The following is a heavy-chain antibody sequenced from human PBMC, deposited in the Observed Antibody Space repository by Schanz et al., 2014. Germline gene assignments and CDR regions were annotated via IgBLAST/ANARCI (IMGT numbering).Heavy chain of an antibody. J-gene: IGHJ5*02. CDR2: ISPSSGGT. V-gene: IGHV1-2*06. CDR1: GYTFTNHY. Sequence: QVQLVQSGSELKKPGASVKVSCKASGYTFTNHYLHWVRQAPGQGLEWMGRISPSSGGTNYAQNFQGRVTMTKDTSINTVYMELSSLRSEDTAVYYCARDQRGYNRGFDPWGQGTLVTVSS. D-gene: IGHD3-3*01. CDR3: ARDQRGYNRGFDP.